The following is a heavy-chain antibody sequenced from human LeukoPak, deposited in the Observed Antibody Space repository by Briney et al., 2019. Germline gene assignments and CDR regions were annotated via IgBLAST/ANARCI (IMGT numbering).Heavy chain of an antibody. D-gene: IGHD3-3*01. J-gene: IGHJ6*04. CDR3: AKGKDFHVDV. CDR1: GFIFSNYG. Sequence: PGGSLRLSCAASGFIFSNYGMHWVRQAPGKGLEWVAFIRSDGSSKYYVDSVKGRFTISRDNTKNTMYLQMNSLRVEDTAVYYCAKGKDFHVDVWGKGTTVTTSS. CDR2: IRSDGSSK. V-gene: IGHV3-30*02.